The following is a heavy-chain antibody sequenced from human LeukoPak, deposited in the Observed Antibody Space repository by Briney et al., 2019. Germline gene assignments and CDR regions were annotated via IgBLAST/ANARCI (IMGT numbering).Heavy chain of an antibody. D-gene: IGHD3-10*01. V-gene: IGHV7-4-1*02. CDR3: ARRSMVQHMDV. J-gene: IGHJ6*03. Sequence: ASVKVSCKASGYTFTSYAMNWVRQAPGQGLEWMGWINTNTGNPTYAQGFTGRFVFSLDTSVSTAYLQIRSLKAEDTAVYFCARRSMVQHMDVWGKGTTVIVSS. CDR2: INTNTGNP. CDR1: GYTFTSYA.